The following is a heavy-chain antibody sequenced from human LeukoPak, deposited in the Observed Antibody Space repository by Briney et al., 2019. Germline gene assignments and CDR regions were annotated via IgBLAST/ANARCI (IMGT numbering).Heavy chain of an antibody. CDR2: IFYSGST. CDR3: ARHGGEDHFYDFWSGPYLDAFDI. V-gene: IGHV4-39*01. CDR1: GDSISTSTHY. Sequence: PSETLSLTCTVSGDSISTSTHYWGWIRQPPGKGLEWIGSIFYSGSTYYNPSLKSRVTISVDTSKNQFSLKLSSVTAADTAVYYCARHGGEDHFYDFWSGPYLDAFDIWGQGTMVTVSS. D-gene: IGHD3-3*01. J-gene: IGHJ3*02.